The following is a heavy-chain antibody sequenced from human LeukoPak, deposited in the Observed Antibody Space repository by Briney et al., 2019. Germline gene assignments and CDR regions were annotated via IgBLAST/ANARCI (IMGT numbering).Heavy chain of an antibody. V-gene: IGHV1-2*02. Sequence: ASVKVSCKASGYPFSGYYIHWVRQAPGHGLEWMAWINPNSGGSNSEQKFQGRVTLTRDTSISTAYMELSSLTSDDTAVYYCARLKGASVPPRAFDFWGQGTLLTVSS. CDR2: INPNSGGS. CDR3: ARLKGASVPPRAFDF. D-gene: IGHD4/OR15-4a*01. J-gene: IGHJ3*01. CDR1: GYPFSGYY.